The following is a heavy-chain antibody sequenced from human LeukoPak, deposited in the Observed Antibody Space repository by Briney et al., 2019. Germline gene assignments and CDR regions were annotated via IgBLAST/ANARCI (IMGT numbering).Heavy chain of an antibody. CDR2: ISNNGGYT. Sequence: XSXSAXSWVRQAPGKGLEWVSAISNNGGYTYYADSVQGRFTISRDNSKSTLCLQMNSLRAEDTAVYYCAKQLGYCSDGSCYFPYWGQGTLVTVSS. V-gene: IGHV3-23*01. D-gene: IGHD2-15*01. CDR1: XSXSA. CDR3: AKQLGYCSDGSCYFPY. J-gene: IGHJ4*03.